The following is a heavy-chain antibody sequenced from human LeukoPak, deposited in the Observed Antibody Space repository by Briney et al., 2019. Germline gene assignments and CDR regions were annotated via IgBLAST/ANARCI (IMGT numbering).Heavy chain of an antibody. V-gene: IGHV3-43*01. CDR1: GFTFGDYT. CDR3: AVDAFDI. J-gene: IGHJ3*02. Sequence: GGFLRLSFAAPGFTFGDYTMHWVRQAPGKGLEWVSLISWDGGSTYYADSVKGRFTISRDNSKNSLYLQMNSLRTEDTALYYCAVDAFDIWGQGTMVTVSS. CDR2: ISWDGGST.